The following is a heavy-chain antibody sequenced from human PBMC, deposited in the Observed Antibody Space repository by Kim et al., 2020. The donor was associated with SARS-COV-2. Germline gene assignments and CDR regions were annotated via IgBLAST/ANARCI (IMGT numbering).Heavy chain of an antibody. D-gene: IGHD3-10*01. CDR1: GGSFSGYY. CDR3: ARGVSLSPWFGDRYNWFDP. J-gene: IGHJ5*02. CDR2: INHSGST. V-gene: IGHV4-34*01. Sequence: SETLSLTCAVYGGSFSGYYWSWIRQPPGKGLEWIGEINHSGSTNYNPSLKSRVTISVDTSKNQFSLKLSSVTAADTAVYYCARGVSLSPWFGDRYNWFDPWGQGTLVTVSS.